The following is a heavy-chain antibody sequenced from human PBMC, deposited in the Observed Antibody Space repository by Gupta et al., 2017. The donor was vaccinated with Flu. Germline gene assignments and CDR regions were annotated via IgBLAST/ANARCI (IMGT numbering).Heavy chain of an antibody. CDR3: ASDTFNCGDHSIVDY. D-gene: IGHD4-17*01. CDR1: GFSFRSYW. V-gene: IGHV3-7*04. Sequence: EVQLVESGGGLVQPGGSLRLSCVASGFSFRSYWMSWVRQAPGKGLEWVANIDQDGSAKYYVESARGRFTISRDNPKNSLFLQMNSLRAEDTAVYYCASDTFNCGDHSIVDYGGQGTLVTVSS. J-gene: IGHJ4*02. CDR2: IDQDGSAK.